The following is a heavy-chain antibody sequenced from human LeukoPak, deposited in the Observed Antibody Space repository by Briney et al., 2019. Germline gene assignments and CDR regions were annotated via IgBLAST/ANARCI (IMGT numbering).Heavy chain of an antibody. CDR1: GYTFTGYY. CDR2: INPNSGGT. CDR3: ARSNIATRRGGNWFDP. D-gene: IGHD6-6*01. V-gene: IGHV1-2*02. J-gene: IGHJ5*02. Sequence: GASVKVSCKASGYTFTGYYMHWVRQAPGQGLEWMGWINPNSGGTNYAQNFQGRVTMTRDTSVSTAYMELSSLRSDDAAVYYCARSNIATRRGGNWFDPWGQGTLVTVSS.